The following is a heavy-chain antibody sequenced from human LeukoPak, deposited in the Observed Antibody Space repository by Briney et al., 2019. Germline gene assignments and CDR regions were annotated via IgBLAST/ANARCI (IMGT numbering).Heavy chain of an antibody. CDR1: GGSLTSGDHY. D-gene: IGHD3-22*01. CDR3: ARLVYYDSSGYYYYFDS. CDR2: IYYSGST. Sequence: PSQTLSLTCTVSGGSLTSGDHYWSWRRQPPGKGLEWIGYIYYSGSTYFNPSLKSRVTVSVDTSKNQFSLRLSSVTAADTAVYYCARLVYYDSSGYYYYFDSWGQGTLVTVSS. J-gene: IGHJ4*02. V-gene: IGHV4-30-4*01.